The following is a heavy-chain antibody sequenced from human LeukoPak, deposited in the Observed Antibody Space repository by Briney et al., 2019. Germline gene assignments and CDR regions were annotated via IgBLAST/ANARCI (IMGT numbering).Heavy chain of an antibody. CDR3: ARQDWQSYHFDY. J-gene: IGHJ4*02. CDR1: GGSFSSAGDY. V-gene: IGHV4-31*03. Sequence: PSQTLPLTCTVSGGSFSSAGDYWSWIRQHPGKGLEWIGYIDYRGNTFYNPSLQSRVTISVDMSKAQFSLNLSSVTAADTAIYYCARQDWQSYHFDYWGQGTLATVSS. CDR2: IDYRGNT. D-gene: IGHD3/OR15-3a*01.